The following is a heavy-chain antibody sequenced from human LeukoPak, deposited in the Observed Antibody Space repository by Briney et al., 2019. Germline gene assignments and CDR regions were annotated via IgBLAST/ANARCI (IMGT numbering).Heavy chain of an antibody. V-gene: IGHV4-39*07. Sequence: PSETLSLTRTVSGGSVRSSNSYWGWICQPPGKGLEWIGSIYYSGSTYYNPSLKSRVTISVDTSKNQFSLKLTSVTAADTAVYYCARDIDTYDSWGQGTLVTVSS. D-gene: IGHD2-15*01. CDR2: IYYSGST. CDR3: ARDIDTYDS. CDR1: GGSVRSSNSY. J-gene: IGHJ4*02.